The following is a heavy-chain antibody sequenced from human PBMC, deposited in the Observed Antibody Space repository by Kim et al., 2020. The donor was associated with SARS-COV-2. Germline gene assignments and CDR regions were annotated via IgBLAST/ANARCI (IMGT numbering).Heavy chain of an antibody. CDR2: IYYSGST. CDR3: ARVDGDYIWGSYRYLSWFDP. Sequence: SETLSLTCTVSGGSISSYYWSWIRQPPGKGLEWIGYIYYSGSTNYNPSLKSRVTISVDTSKNQFSLKLSSVTAADTAVYYCARVDGDYIWGSYRYLSWFDPWGQGTLVTVSS. V-gene: IGHV4-59*13. D-gene: IGHD3-16*02. CDR1: GGSISSYY. J-gene: IGHJ5*02.